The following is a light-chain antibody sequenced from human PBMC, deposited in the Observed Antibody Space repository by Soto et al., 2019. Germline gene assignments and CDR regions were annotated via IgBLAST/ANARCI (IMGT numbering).Light chain of an antibody. CDR3: QQYSSSPLT. J-gene: IGKJ4*01. Sequence: IVLTQSPGTLSLSLDERASLSCRSSQSVRSSHLAWYQQMPGQAPRLXIYGASNRATGIPDSFSGSGSGTDFTLTISRLEPEDFAVYYCQQYSSSPLTFGGGTKVDI. CDR2: GAS. CDR1: QSVRSSH. V-gene: IGKV3-20*01.